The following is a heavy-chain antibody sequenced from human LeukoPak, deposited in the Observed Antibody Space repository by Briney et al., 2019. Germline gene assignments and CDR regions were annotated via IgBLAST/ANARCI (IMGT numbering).Heavy chain of an antibody. Sequence: GGSLRLSCAASGFTFSSYDMHWVRQATGKGLEWVSAIGTAGDTYYPGSVKGRFTISRENAKNPLYLQMNSLRAGDTAVYYCARGLAAAGNYGMDVWGQGTTVTVSS. CDR2: IGTAGDT. V-gene: IGHV3-13*01. D-gene: IGHD6-13*01. CDR1: GFTFSSYD. J-gene: IGHJ6*02. CDR3: ARGLAAAGNYGMDV.